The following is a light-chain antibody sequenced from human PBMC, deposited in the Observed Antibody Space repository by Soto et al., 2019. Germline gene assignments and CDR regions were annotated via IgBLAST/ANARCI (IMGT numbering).Light chain of an antibody. J-gene: IGKJ4*01. CDR1: QRVSSN. Sequence: EIIMTQSPATLSVSPGGRATLSCRASQRVSSNLAWYQQKPGQAPRLLIYGTSTRATSIPPRFSGSGSGTEFTLTISSLQSEDFAVYFCQQYNNWPLTFGGGTKVEIK. V-gene: IGKV3-15*01. CDR3: QQYNNWPLT. CDR2: GTS.